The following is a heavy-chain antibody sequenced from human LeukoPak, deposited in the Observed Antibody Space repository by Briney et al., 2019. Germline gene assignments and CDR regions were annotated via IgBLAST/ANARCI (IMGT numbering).Heavy chain of an antibody. CDR2: ISWNSGSI. D-gene: IGHD3-16*02. V-gene: IGHV3-9*01. Sequence: GRSLRLSCAASGFTFDNYAMHWVRQAPGKGLEWVSGISWNSGSIGYAASVKGRFTISRDNAKNSLYLQMNSLRGEGTALYYCAKEKGYSDYYSYSAMDVWGQGTTVTVSS. CDR1: GFTFDNYA. J-gene: IGHJ6*02. CDR3: AKEKGYSDYYSYSAMDV.